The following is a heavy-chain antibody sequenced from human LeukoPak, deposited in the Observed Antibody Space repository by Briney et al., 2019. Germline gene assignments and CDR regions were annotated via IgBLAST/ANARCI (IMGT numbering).Heavy chain of an antibody. J-gene: IGHJ4*02. CDR1: GGSISSYY. V-gene: IGHV4-59*01. CDR3: AREEAQMAPFDY. D-gene: IGHD5-24*01. Sequence: KPSETLSLTCTVSGGSISSYYWSWIRQPPGKGLEWIGYIYYSGSTNYNPSLKSRVTISVDTSKNQFSLKLSSVTAADTAVYYCAREEAQMAPFDYWGQGTLVTVSS. CDR2: IYYSGST.